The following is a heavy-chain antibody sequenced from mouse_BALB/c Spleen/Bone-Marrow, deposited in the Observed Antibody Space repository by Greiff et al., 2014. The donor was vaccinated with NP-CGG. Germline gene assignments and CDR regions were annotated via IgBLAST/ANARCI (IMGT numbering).Heavy chain of an antibody. CDR2: IDPANGNT. CDR1: GFNIKDTY. J-gene: IGHJ4*01. D-gene: IGHD2-1*01. CDR3: ARGGYYGNYYYAMDY. Sequence: VQLKESGVELVKPGASVKLSCTASGFNIKDTYMHWVKQRPEQGLEWIGRIDPANGNTKYDPKFQGKATITADTSSNTAYLQLSSLTSEDTAVYYCARGGYYGNYYYAMDYWGQGTSVTVSS. V-gene: IGHV14-3*02.